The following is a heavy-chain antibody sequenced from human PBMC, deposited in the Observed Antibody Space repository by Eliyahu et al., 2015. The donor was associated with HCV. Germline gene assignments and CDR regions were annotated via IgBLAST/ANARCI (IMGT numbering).Heavy chain of an antibody. Sequence: VQLVQSGAEVKKPGXSLKIXCTGSXYSXTSYWIGWVRQXPGXGLEWXGIIYPGDSDTRYSPSFQGQVTISADKSISTAYLQWSSLKASDTAMYYCARQGSSWYSPFDYWGQGTLVTVSS. J-gene: IGHJ4*02. CDR2: IYPGDSDT. V-gene: IGHV5-51*01. CDR1: XYSXTSYW. CDR3: ARQGSSWYSPFDY. D-gene: IGHD6-13*01.